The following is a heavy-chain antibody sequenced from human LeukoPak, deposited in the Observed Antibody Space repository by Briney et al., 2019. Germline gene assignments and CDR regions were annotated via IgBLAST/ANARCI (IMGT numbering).Heavy chain of an antibody. V-gene: IGHV3-66*04. Sequence: PGGSLRLSCAASGFTVSSNYMSWVRQAPGKGLEWVSVIYSGGSTCYADSVKGRFTISRDNSKNTLYLQMNSLRAEDTAVYYCARQWLRTYFDYWGQGTLVTVSS. CDR3: ARQWLRTYFDY. D-gene: IGHD5-12*01. J-gene: IGHJ4*02. CDR2: IYSGGST. CDR1: GFTVSSNY.